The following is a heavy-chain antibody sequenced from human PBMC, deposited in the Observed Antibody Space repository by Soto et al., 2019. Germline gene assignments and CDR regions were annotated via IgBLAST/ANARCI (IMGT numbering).Heavy chain of an antibody. D-gene: IGHD3-22*01. J-gene: IGHJ4*02. Sequence: GGSLXLSCAASGFXFSNAWMNWVLQAPGKGLEWVGRIKSKTDGGTTDYAAPVKGRFTISRDDSKNTLYLQMNSLKTEDTAVYYCITMHITMIVVVRGKAGYWGEGTLVTGSS. V-gene: IGHV3-15*07. CDR2: IKSKTDGGTT. CDR1: GFXFSNAW. CDR3: ITMHITMIVVVRGKAGY.